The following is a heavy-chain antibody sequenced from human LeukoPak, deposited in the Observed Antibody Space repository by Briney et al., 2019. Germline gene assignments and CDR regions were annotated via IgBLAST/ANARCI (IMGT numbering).Heavy chain of an antibody. V-gene: IGHV4-39*07. CDR3: ARGPGWELPDDAFDI. D-gene: IGHD1-26*01. Sequence: PSETLSLTCTVSGGSISSDSYYWAWIRQPPGKGREGMGEINHSGSTNYNPSLKSRVTISVDTSKNQFSLKLSSVTAADTAVYYCARGPGWELPDDAFDIWGQGTMVTVSS. J-gene: IGHJ3*02. CDR1: GGSISSDSYY. CDR2: INHSGST.